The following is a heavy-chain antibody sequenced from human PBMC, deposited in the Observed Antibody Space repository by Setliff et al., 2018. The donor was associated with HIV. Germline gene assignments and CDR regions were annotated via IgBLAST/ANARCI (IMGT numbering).Heavy chain of an antibody. CDR3: ARDRAYCSSGSCYRPLVYYFYSMDV. J-gene: IGHJ6*03. V-gene: IGHV1-2*02. D-gene: IGHD2-15*01. CDR2: VRPYNADK. Sequence: ASVKVSCKASGFTFSDYYMHWVRQAPGQGLEWMGWVRPYNADKNYAQKFQGRVTMTSDTSISTAYLELSGLTSDDTAIYYCARDRAYCSSGSCYRPLVYYFYSMDVWGTGTTVTVSS. CDR1: GFTFSDYY.